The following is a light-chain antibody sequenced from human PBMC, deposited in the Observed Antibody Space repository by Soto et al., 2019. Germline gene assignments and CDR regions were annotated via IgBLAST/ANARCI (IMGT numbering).Light chain of an antibody. V-gene: IGLV1-40*01. J-gene: IGLJ1*01. CDR3: CSYGDSSTSYV. Sequence: QSVLTQPPSVSGAPGQRVTISCTGSSSNIGAGYDVHWYQQLPGTAPKLLIYGNSNRPSGVPDRFSGSKSGTSASLAITGLQAEDEADYYCCSYGDSSTSYVFGTGTKLTVL. CDR2: GNS. CDR1: SSNIGAGYD.